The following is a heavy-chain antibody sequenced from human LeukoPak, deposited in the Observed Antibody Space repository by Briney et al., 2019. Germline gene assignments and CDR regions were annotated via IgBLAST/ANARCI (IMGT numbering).Heavy chain of an antibody. J-gene: IGHJ2*01. V-gene: IGHV6-1*01. CDR3: VRQRQQVMLYYYFDL. Sequence: SQTLSLTCAVSGDSVSSDNATWNWIRQSPSRGLEWLGRTYFRSKWYNDFAASVRGRITINADTSKNQFSLQLNSVTPEDTAVYYCVRQRQQVMLYYYFDLWGRGTLVTVSS. CDR2: TYFRSKWYN. D-gene: IGHD6-13*01. CDR1: GDSVSSDNAT.